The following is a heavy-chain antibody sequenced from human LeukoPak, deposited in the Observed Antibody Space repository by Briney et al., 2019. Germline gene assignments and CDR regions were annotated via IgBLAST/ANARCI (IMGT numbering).Heavy chain of an antibody. CDR2: INPNSGGT. V-gene: IGHV1-2*02. J-gene: IGHJ4*02. Sequence: VASVKVSCKASGYTFTGYYMHWVRQAPGQGLEWMGWINPNSGGTNYAQKFQGRVTMTRDTSISTAYMELSRLRSDDTAVYYCARGGIRRKGVDIVATTNLYYFDYWGQGTLVTVSS. CDR3: ARGGIRRKGVDIVATTNLYYFDY. D-gene: IGHD5-12*01. CDR1: GYTFTGYY.